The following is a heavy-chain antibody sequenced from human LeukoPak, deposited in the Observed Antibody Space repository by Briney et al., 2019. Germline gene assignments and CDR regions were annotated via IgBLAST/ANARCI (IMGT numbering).Heavy chain of an antibody. CDR1: GYSLTSLR. Sequence: GASVTVSYKHSGYSLTSLRTSGVRQASGQACEGMGWISVYNGTTNSAQKPQRSITTPSNTSTSTAYMELRSLRSDDTAVYYCARDKYGWSPLTHPLDALDIWGQGTMVTVSS. J-gene: IGHJ3*02. CDR3: ARDKYGWSPLTHPLDALDI. CDR2: ISVYNGTT. V-gene: IGHV1-18*01. D-gene: IGHD1-14*01.